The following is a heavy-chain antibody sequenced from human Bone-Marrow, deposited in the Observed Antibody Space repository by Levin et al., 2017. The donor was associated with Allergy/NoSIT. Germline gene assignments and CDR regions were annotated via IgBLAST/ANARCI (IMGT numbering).Heavy chain of an antibody. CDR3: AKDHPSSGWPAFDY. CDR2: VNNGGNA. V-gene: IGHV3-23*01. J-gene: IGHJ4*02. CDR1: GFTFSRYA. D-gene: IGHD6-19*01. Sequence: GGSLRLSCVGSGFTFSRYAMSWVRQAPGRGLEWVASVNNGGNAYYGDSVKGRFTVSRDNSRNTLDLQMNSLRDDDTAIYYCAKDHPSSGWPAFDYWGQGTRFSFSS.